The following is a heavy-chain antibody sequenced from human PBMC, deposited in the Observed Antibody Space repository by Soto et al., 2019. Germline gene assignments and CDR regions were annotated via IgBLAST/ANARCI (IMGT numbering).Heavy chain of an antibody. Sequence: GASVKVSCKASGYTFTSYDINWVRQATGQGLEWMGWMNPNSGNTGYAQKFQGRVTMTRNTSISTAYMELSSLRSEDTAVYYCARSLGEQLAFDYYYYYYYTDVWGKGTTVTVSS. J-gene: IGHJ6*03. D-gene: IGHD6-6*01. V-gene: IGHV1-8*01. CDR1: GYTFTSYD. CDR2: MNPNSGNT. CDR3: ARSLGEQLAFDYYYYYYYTDV.